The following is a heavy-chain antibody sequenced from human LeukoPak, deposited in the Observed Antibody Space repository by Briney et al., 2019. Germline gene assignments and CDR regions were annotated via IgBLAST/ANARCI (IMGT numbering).Heavy chain of an antibody. D-gene: IGHD6-13*01. V-gene: IGHV1-69*13. CDR2: IIPIFGTA. Sequence: SVKVSCKASGGTFSSYAISWVRQAPGQGLEWMGGIIPIFGTANYAQKFKGRVTITADESTSTSYMELSSLRSEDTAVYYCARSYSSSWFPYYHYYMDVWGKGTTVTISS. CDR1: GGTFSSYA. CDR3: ARSYSSSWFPYYHYYMDV. J-gene: IGHJ6*03.